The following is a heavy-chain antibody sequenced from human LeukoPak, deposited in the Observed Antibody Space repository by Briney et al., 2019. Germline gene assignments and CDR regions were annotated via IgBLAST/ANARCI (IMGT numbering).Heavy chain of an antibody. CDR1: GFTFSGYG. CDR2: INHSGGT. Sequence: GSLRLSCAASGFTFSGYGMHWIRQPPGKGLEWIGEINHSGGTNHNPSLKSRVTISGDRSKSQFSLKLSSVAAADTAVYYCARANYDTNGNRRYYNYYGLDVWGQGTTVTVST. J-gene: IGHJ6*01. D-gene: IGHD2-8*01. V-gene: IGHV4-34*01. CDR3: ARANYDTNGNRRYYNYYGLDV.